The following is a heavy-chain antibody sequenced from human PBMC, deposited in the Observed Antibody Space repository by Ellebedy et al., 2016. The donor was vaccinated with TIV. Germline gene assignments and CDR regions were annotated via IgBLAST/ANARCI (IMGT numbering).Heavy chain of an antibody. Sequence: GESLKISCAASGFTFRSYAMTWVRQAPGKGLEWVAGIVGNGGNIYYADSVKGRFTISRDNSKNTLDLQMKSLRGEDTAIYFCAKDRTRGDGYRVFDYWGQGTLVTVSS. CDR3: AKDRTRGDGYRVFDY. CDR2: IVGNGGNI. D-gene: IGHD5-18*01. V-gene: IGHV3-23*01. CDR1: GFTFRSYA. J-gene: IGHJ4*02.